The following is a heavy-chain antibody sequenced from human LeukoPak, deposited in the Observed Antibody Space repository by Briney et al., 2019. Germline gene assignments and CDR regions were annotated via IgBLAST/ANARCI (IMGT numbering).Heavy chain of an antibody. CDR2: VQQDGSTK. J-gene: IGHJ4*02. CDR3: ARMRYSSSWYDFDY. CDR1: GFSFSSYW. Sequence: GGSLRLSCAASGFSFSSYWVSWVRQAPGKGLEWVANVQQDGSTKYYVDSVKGRFTISRDNARNSLYLQMNTLSAEDTAVYYCARMRYSSSWYDFDYWGQGTLVGVSS. D-gene: IGHD6-13*01. V-gene: IGHV3-7*01.